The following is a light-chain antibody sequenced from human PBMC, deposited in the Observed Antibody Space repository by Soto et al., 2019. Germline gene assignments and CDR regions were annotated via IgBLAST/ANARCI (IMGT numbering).Light chain of an antibody. V-gene: IGLV1-51*01. CDR2: DYN. J-gene: IGLJ2*01. CDR3: GTWDSSLSAVV. Sequence: QSVLTQPPSVSAAPGQTVAISCSGSSSNIGTYYVSWYQHVPGAAPKLLIYDYNERPSGIPDRFSGSKSGTSATLGISGLQTEDEADYHCGTWDSSLSAVVFGGGTKLTVL. CDR1: SSNIGTYY.